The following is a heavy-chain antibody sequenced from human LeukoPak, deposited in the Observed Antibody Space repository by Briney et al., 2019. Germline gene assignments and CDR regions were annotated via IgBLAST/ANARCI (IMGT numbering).Heavy chain of an antibody. CDR2: ISSDGSKT. D-gene: IGHD3-3*01. V-gene: IGHV3-30*18. J-gene: IGHJ4*02. CDR1: GFTFSSYA. CDR3: AKSEADFWSGYYGY. Sequence: GGSLRLSCAASGFTFSSYAMSWVRQAPGKGLEWVAVISSDGSKTYYADSVKGRFTISRDNSKNTLYLQMNSLRVADTAVYYCAKSEADFWSGYYGYWGQGILVTVSS.